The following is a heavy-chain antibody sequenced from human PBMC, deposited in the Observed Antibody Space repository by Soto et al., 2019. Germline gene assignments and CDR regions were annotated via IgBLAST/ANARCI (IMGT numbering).Heavy chain of an antibody. CDR3: AKDPSSMTAALRGGEYYSMDV. CDR2: ISYDGSNK. D-gene: IGHD3-16*01. J-gene: IGHJ6*02. Sequence: QVQLVEAGGGVVQPGRSLRLSCAASGFTFSSYGMHWVRQAPGKGLEWVAVISYDGSNKYYADSVKGRFTVSRDNSKNQMYLQINKLGAEDRGVYYCAKDPSSMTAALRGGEYYSMDVWGQGTTVTVS. V-gene: IGHV3-30*18. CDR1: GFTFSSYG.